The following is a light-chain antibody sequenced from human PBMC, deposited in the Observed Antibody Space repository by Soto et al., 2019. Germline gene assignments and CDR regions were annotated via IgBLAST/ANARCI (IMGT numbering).Light chain of an antibody. Sequence: EIVLTQSPRTLSLSPGEGATLSCRASQSVSSSYLAWYQQSPGQAPRLLIYGASTRATDIPDRFSGSGSGTDFTLTIGRLEPEDFAVYYCQQYGSSPSTFGQGTRLEIK. V-gene: IGKV3-20*01. CDR2: GAS. CDR3: QQYGSSPST. J-gene: IGKJ5*01. CDR1: QSVSSSY.